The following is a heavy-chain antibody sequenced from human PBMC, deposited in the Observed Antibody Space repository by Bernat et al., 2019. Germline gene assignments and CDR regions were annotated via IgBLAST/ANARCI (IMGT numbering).Heavy chain of an antibody. Sequence: VQLVESGGGVVQPGGSLRLSCAASGFTFSRYAMSWVRQTPGKGLEWVSGISGSGGSTYYADSVRGRFTISRDNSKNTLYLQMDSLRAEDTAVYYCATQSIAAAGTVDYWGQGTLVTVSS. CDR3: ATQSIAAAGTVDY. V-gene: IGHV3-23*04. CDR1: GFTFSRYA. CDR2: ISGSGGST. D-gene: IGHD6-13*01. J-gene: IGHJ4*02.